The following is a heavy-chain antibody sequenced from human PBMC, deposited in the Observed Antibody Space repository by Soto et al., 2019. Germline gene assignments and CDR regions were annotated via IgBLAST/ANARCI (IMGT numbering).Heavy chain of an antibody. Sequence: GGSLRLSCAASGFTFSSYAMTWVRQAPGKGLEYVSSITGSGAGTFYADSVKGRFTISRDNSKNMLYLQLSSLRAEDTAIYFCAKDPNGDYVGAFDSWGQGSLVTVSS. V-gene: IGHV3-23*01. J-gene: IGHJ4*02. CDR1: GFTFSSYA. CDR2: ITGSGAGT. D-gene: IGHD4-17*01. CDR3: AKDPNGDYVGAFDS.